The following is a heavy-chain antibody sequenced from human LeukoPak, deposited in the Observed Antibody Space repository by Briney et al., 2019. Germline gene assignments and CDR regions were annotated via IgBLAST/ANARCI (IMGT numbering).Heavy chain of an antibody. V-gene: IGHV4-39*07. J-gene: IGHJ3*02. CDR3: ATHSDIVATIGESVDI. D-gene: IGHD5-12*01. Sequence: SETLSLTCTVSGGSISSSSYYWGWIRQPPGKGLEWIGSIYYSGSTYYNPSLKSRVTISVDTSKNQFSLKLSSVTAADTAVYYCATHSDIVATIGESVDIWGQGTMVTVSS. CDR2: IYYSGST. CDR1: GGSISSSSYY.